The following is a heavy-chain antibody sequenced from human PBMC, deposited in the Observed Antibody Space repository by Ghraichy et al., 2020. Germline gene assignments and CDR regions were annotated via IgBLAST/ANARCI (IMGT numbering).Heavy chain of an antibody. D-gene: IGHD6-19*01. J-gene: IGHJ6*02. CDR3: AKNIVVAGKILYYYYGMDV. CDR1: GFPFSGYW. Sequence: GSLRLSCAASGFPFSGYWMTWVRQAPGKGLEWVASIKQDGSEKKYVDSVKGRFTISRDNAKNSLYLQMNSLRVEDTAVYYCAKNIVVAGKILYYYYGMDVWGQGTTVTVSS. V-gene: IGHV3-7*01. CDR2: IKQDGSEK.